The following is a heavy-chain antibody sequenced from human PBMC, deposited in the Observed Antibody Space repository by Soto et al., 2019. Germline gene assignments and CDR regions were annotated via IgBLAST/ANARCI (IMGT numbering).Heavy chain of an antibody. J-gene: IGHJ3*02. CDR2: IYYSGST. CDR1: GGSISSYY. Sequence: PSETLSLTSTVSGGSISSYYWSCIRHPPGKGLEWIGYIYYSGSTNYNSSLKSRVTISVDTSKNQFYLKLSSVTAADTVVYYCARSDYIWGSYRYGAFDIWGQGTMVTV. CDR3: ARSDYIWGSYRYGAFDI. V-gene: IGHV4-59*01. D-gene: IGHD3-16*02.